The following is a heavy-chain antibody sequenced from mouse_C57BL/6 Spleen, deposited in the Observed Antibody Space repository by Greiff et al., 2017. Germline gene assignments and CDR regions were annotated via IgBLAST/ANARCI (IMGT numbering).Heavy chain of an antibody. V-gene: IGHV1-42*01. CDR3: ARGGDGYPFAY. CDR2: INPSTGGT. J-gene: IGHJ3*01. D-gene: IGHD2-3*01. CDR1: GYSFTGYY. Sequence: EVQLQQSGPELVKPGASVKISCKASGYSFTGYYMNWVKQSPEKSLEWIGEINPSTGGTTYNQKFKAKATLTVDKSSSTAYMQLKSLTSEDSAVYYCARGGDGYPFAYWGQGTLVTVSA.